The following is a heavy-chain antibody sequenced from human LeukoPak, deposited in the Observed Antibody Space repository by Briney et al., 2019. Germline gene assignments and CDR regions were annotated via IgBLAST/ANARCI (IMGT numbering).Heavy chain of an antibody. D-gene: IGHD6-6*01. CDR1: AYGFTAYW. J-gene: IGHJ4*02. CDR3: ASGVSSSYFEH. CDR2: IYPYDSDT. Sequence: GESLQISCKSSAYGFTAYWIGWVRQVPGKGLEWMGIIYPYDSDTRYGPSLQGHFTISADKSIRTAYLQWSSLKASDTAIYCCASGVSSSYFEHWGQGTLVTVSS. V-gene: IGHV5-51*01.